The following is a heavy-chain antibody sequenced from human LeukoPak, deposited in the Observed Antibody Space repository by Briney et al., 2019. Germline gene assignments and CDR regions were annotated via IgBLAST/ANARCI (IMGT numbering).Heavy chain of an antibody. CDR2: IYHSGST. CDR3: ARQGEKYYDSKEPEASLNYFDY. V-gene: IGHV4-38-2*01. CDR1: GYSISRGYY. Sequence: SETLSLTCAVSGYSISRGYYWGWIRQPPGKGLEGIGSIYHSGSTYYNPSLKSRVTISVDTSKNQFSLKLSSVTAADTAVYYCARQGEKYYDSKEPEASLNYFDYWGQGTLVTVSS. J-gene: IGHJ4*02. D-gene: IGHD3-22*01.